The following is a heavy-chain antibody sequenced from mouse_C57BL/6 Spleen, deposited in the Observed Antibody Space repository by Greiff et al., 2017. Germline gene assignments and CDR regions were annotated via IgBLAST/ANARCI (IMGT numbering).Heavy chain of an antibody. CDR1: GYSFTSYD. J-gene: IGHJ1*03. V-gene: IGHV1-85*01. CDR2: IYPRDGST. CDR3: SRYGGYRNDGYFDV. Sequence: QVKLQQSGPELVKPGASVKLSCKASGYSFTSYDMNWVKQRPGQGLEWIGWIYPRDGSTNYNQKFKGKATLTVDTSSSTAYMELNSLPSADSAVYFWSRYGGYRNDGYFDVWGKGTTVTVSS. D-gene: IGHD2-14*01.